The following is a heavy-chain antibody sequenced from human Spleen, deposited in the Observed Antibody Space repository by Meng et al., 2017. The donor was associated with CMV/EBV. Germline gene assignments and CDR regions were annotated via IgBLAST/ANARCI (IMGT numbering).Heavy chain of an antibody. CDR2: IYYSGST. CDR1: GGSISSGGYY. Sequence: SETLSLTCNVSGGSISSGGYYWSWIRQHPGKGREWIGYIYYSGSTYYNPSLKSRVTISVDTSKNQFSLKLSSVTAADTAVYYCAREYCSSTTCYSAFDIWGQGTMVTVSS. J-gene: IGHJ3*02. CDR3: AREYCSSTTCYSAFDI. V-gene: IGHV4-31*03. D-gene: IGHD2-2*01.